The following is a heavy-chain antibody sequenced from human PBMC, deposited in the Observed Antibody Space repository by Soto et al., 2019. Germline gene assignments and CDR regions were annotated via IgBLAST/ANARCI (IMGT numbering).Heavy chain of an antibody. V-gene: IGHV3-11*01. Sequence: PGGSLRLSCATSGFIFSDYYMHWIRQAPGKGLEWISYISGNGRIIQYADSAKGRFTISRDNAQNSLYLQMNSLRAEDTALYFCARRWGRTFDYWGQGTLVTVSS. CDR2: ISGNGRII. CDR3: ARRWGRTFDY. J-gene: IGHJ4*02. D-gene: IGHD7-27*01. CDR1: GFIFSDYY.